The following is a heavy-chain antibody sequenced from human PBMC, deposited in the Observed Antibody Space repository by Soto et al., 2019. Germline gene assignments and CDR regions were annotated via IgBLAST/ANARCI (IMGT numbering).Heavy chain of an antibody. V-gene: IGHV3-7*05. J-gene: IGHJ3*02. CDR1: GFTLSMYW. Sequence: EVQLEESGGGLVQPGGSLRLSCAASGFTLSMYWMTWVRQAPGRGLEWVANIKQDGSKKSYLDSVRGRFTISRDNVRNSLYLQMDSLRAEETALYDCARDVSPGSSGLYLDAFDIWGQGTMVIVSS. D-gene: IGHD6-25*01. CDR3: ARDVSPGSSGLYLDAFDI. CDR2: IKQDGSKK.